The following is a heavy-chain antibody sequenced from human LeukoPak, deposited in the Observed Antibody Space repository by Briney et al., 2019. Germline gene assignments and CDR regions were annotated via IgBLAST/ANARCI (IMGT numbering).Heavy chain of an antibody. CDR2: INQDGSEK. Sequence: PGGSLRLSCAASGFTFSSYAMYWVRQAPGKGLEWVANINQDGSEKYYVDSVRGRFTISRDNAKNSLYLQMNSLRAEDTAVYYCAELGITMIGGVWGKGTTVTISS. CDR3: AELGITMIGGV. V-gene: IGHV3-7*01. D-gene: IGHD3-10*02. CDR1: GFTFSSYA. J-gene: IGHJ6*04.